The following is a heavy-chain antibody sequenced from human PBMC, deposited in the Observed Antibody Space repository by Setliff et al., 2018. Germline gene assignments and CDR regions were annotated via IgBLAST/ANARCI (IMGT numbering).Heavy chain of an antibody. V-gene: IGHV1-2*02. CDR3: ARVDTGMGLPFDY. J-gene: IGHJ4*02. CDR1: GYTFGAHY. Sequence: ASVKVSCKASGYTFGAHYIHWVRQAPGQGLEWMGWINPNSGGTNYAQKFQGRVTMTRDTSISTAYMEVSRLRSDDTAVYYCARVDTGMGLPFDYWGQGTLVTVSS. D-gene: IGHD5-18*01. CDR2: INPNSGGT.